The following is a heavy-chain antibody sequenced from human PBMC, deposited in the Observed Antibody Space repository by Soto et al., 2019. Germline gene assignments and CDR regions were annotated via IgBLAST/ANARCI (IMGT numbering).Heavy chain of an antibody. CDR1: GHSISSYY. CDR2: IYTSGST. CDR3: ARAEERITVFGVVIRFDP. Sequence: SETLSLTCPVSGHSISSYYWSWIRQPAGNGLEWIGRIYTSGSTNYNPSLKSRVTMSVDTSKNQFSLKLSSVTAADTAVYYCARAEERITVFGVVIRFDPWGQGTLVTVSS. D-gene: IGHD3-3*01. V-gene: IGHV4-4*07. J-gene: IGHJ5*02.